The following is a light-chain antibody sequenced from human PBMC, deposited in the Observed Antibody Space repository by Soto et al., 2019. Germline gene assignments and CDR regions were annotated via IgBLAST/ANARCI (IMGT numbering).Light chain of an antibody. V-gene: IGLV1-44*01. J-gene: IGLJ3*02. CDR3: ASWDDSLNGLV. CDR1: SSNIGSNN. Sequence: QSVLTQPPSASATPGQRVTISCSGSSSNIGSNNVEWYQHLPGTAPKLLIYSNNQGPSGVPDRCSGSKSGTSASLAISGLQSEDEADYYCASWDDSLNGLVIGGGTKLTVL. CDR2: SNN.